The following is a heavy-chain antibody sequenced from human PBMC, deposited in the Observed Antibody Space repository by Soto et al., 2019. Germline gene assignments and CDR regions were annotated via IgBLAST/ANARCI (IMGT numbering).Heavy chain of an antibody. CDR3: ARERYDYIWGPFDY. CDR1: GFTFSSYS. J-gene: IGHJ4*02. V-gene: IGHV3-48*01. Sequence: GGSLRLSCAAAGFTFSSYSMNWVRPAPGKGLEWVSYISSSSSTIYYADSVKGRFTISRDNAKNSLYLQMNSLRAEDTAVYYCARERYDYIWGPFDYWGQGTLVTVSS. D-gene: IGHD3-16*01. CDR2: ISSSSSTI.